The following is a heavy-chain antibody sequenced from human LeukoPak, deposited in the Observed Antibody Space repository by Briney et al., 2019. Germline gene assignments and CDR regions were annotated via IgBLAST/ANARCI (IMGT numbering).Heavy chain of an antibody. D-gene: IGHD6-19*01. CDR2: IIPIFGTA. Sequence: SVKVSCKASGGTFSSYAISWVRQAPGQGLEWMGRIIPIFGTANYAQKFQGRVTITTDESTSTAYMQLSSLRSEDTSVYYCAKLVAGTSIGWGQGTVVTVSS. J-gene: IGHJ1*01. CDR1: GGTFSSYA. CDR3: AKLVAGTSIG. V-gene: IGHV1-69*05.